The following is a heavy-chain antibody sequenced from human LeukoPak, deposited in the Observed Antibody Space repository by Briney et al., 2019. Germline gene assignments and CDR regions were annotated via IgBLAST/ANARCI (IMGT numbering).Heavy chain of an antibody. Sequence: GGSLRLSCTASGFTLGGHDMHWVRQTTGDGLEWVAAVSAGHHAFYAGSVRGRFTVSREDAKNSLYLQMNSLRAGDTAVYYCVREARGYHYTYFVYWGQGSLVTVSS. CDR1: GFTLGGHD. CDR2: VSAGHHA. V-gene: IGHV3-13*01. J-gene: IGHJ4*02. D-gene: IGHD5-18*01. CDR3: VREARGYHYTYFVY.